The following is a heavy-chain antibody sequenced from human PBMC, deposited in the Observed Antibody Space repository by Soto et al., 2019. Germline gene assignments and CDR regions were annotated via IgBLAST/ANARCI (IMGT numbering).Heavy chain of an antibody. V-gene: IGHV3-30-3*01. CDR1: GFTFSSYA. CDR2: ISYDGSNK. CDR3: AREDALDYVPEPHAFDI. J-gene: IGHJ3*02. Sequence: QVQLVESGGGVVQPGRSLRLSCAASGFTFSSYAMHWVRQAPGKGLEWVAVISYDGSNKYYADSVKGRFTISRDNSKNTLYLQMNSLRAEDTAVYYCAREDALDYVPEPHAFDIWGQGTMVTVSS. D-gene: IGHD4-17*01.